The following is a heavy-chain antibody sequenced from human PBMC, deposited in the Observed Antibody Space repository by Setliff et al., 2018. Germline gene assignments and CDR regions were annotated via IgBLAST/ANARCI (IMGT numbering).Heavy chain of an antibody. Sequence: SETLSLTCTVSGGSVNSGYDNWNWIRQPAGKGLEWIGRIYTTWSTNYNPSLKSRVTLSMDASRNHFSLNLTSLTAADTALYYCARDNIGPDALDIWGQGTMVTVSS. CDR2: IYTTWST. D-gene: IGHD1-20*01. CDR1: GGSVNSGYDN. J-gene: IGHJ3*02. V-gene: IGHV4-61*10. CDR3: ARDNIGPDALDI.